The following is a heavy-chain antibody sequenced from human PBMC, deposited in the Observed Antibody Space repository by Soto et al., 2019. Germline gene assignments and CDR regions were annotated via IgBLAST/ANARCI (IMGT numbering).Heavy chain of an antibody. Sequence: QVQLVQSGAEVKKPGSSVKVSCKASGGTFSSYAISWVRQAPGQGLEWMGGIIPIFGTANYAQKFQGRVRSTVDEATSTAYMEVSSGRSEETGVYYGGRAVQVLWVGEWWILGPTRYCYGMDVWGQGPAVTVS. CDR1: GGTFSSYA. D-gene: IGHD3-10*01. CDR3: GRAVQVLWVGEWWILGPTRYCYGMDV. CDR2: IIPIFGTA. V-gene: IGHV1-69*01. J-gene: IGHJ6*02.